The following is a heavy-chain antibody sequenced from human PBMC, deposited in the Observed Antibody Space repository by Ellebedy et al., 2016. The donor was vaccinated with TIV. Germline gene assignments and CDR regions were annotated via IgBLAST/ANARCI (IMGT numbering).Heavy chain of an antibody. CDR1: GFVFGNFG. Sequence: PGGSLRLSCAASGFVFGNFGMTWVRQRPGKGLEWVSSISGGGDSTYYADSVKARFTISRDNSKNTLYLQMNSLRVEDMAVYYCAKDHSGKSPYYDAMDVWGQGTTVTVSS. J-gene: IGHJ6*02. V-gene: IGHV3-23*01. CDR3: AKDHSGKSPYYDAMDV. D-gene: IGHD3-10*01. CDR2: ISGGGDST.